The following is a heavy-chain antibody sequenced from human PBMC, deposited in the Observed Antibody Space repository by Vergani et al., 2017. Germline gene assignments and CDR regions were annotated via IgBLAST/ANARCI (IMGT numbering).Heavy chain of an antibody. D-gene: IGHD5-18*01. CDR1: GFTFNHYA. Sequence: EVQLLESGGDLVQPGGSLRLSCAASGFTFNHYAMNWVRQAPGKGLEWVSGISGSGGSTYYAGSVKGRFTISRDSSKNTLYLQMNSLSAGDTAVYYCAKAKPRNGGYVYLYYYHAMDVWGQGTTVTVSS. CDR2: ISGSGGST. V-gene: IGHV3-23*01. CDR3: AKAKPRNGGYVYLYYYHAMDV. J-gene: IGHJ6*02.